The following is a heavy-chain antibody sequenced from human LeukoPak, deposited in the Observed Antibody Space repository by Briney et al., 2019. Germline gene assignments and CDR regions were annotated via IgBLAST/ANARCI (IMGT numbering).Heavy chain of an antibody. D-gene: IGHD3-22*01. CDR3: ARQYYDSSGAEYFQH. Sequence: PSETLSLTCTVSGGSISSYYWSWIRQPPGKGLEWIGYIYTSGSTNYNPSLKGRVTISVDTSKNQFSLKLSSVTAADTAVYYCARQYYDSSGAEYFQHWGQGTLVTVSS. CDR1: GGSISSYY. J-gene: IGHJ1*01. CDR2: IYTSGST. V-gene: IGHV4-4*09.